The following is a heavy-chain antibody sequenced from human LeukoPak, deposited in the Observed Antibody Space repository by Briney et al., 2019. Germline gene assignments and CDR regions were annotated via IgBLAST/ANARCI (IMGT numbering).Heavy chain of an antibody. D-gene: IGHD1-1*01. CDR1: GFTFSSYG. V-gene: IGHV3-30*02. CDR2: IRYDGSNK. Sequence: GRSLRLSCAASGFTFSSYGMHWVRQAPGKGLEWVAFIRYDGSNKYYADSVKGRFTISRDNSKNTLYLQMNSLRAEDTAVYYCAKDRTGTPYYMDVWGKGTTVTVSS. J-gene: IGHJ6*03. CDR3: AKDRTGTPYYMDV.